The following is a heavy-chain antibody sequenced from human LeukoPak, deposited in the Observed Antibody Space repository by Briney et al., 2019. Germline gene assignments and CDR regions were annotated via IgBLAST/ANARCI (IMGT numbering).Heavy chain of an antibody. J-gene: IGHJ4*02. Sequence: GASVKVSCKESGYTFTSYYMHWVRQAPGQGLEWMGIINPSGGSTSYAQKFQGRVTMTRDTSTSTVYMELSSLRSEDTAVYYCARVAYSSGWFAVYFDYWGQGTLVTVSS. V-gene: IGHV1-46*01. CDR1: GYTFTSYY. CDR2: INPSGGST. CDR3: ARVAYSSGWFAVYFDY. D-gene: IGHD6-19*01.